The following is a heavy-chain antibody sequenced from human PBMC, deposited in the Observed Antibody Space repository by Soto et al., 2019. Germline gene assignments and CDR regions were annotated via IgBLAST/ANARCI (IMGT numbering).Heavy chain of an antibody. CDR1: GHTFTSYG. D-gene: IGHD6-13*01. Sequence: ASVKVSCKASGHTFTSYGISWVRQAPGQGLEWMGWISAYNGNTNYAQKLQGRVTMTTDTSTSTAYMELRSLRSDDTAVYYCARDSSSTPLDWFDPWGQGTLVTVSS. V-gene: IGHV1-18*01. CDR2: ISAYNGNT. CDR3: ARDSSSTPLDWFDP. J-gene: IGHJ5*02.